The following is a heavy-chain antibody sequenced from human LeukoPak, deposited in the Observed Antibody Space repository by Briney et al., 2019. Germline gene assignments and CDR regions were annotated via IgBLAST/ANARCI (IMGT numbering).Heavy chain of an antibody. V-gene: IGHV3-7*01. D-gene: IGHD2/OR15-2a*01. CDR3: ARDQQQNIVPDY. CDR1: GFTISRFW. J-gene: IGHJ4*02. Sequence: GGTLRVSCAASGFTISRFWMSWVRLVPGNGLEWVANIKQDGSEKYYVDSVKGRFIISRDNAKNLLYLQMNSLRAEDMAVYYCARDQQQNIVPDYWGQGTLVTVSS. CDR2: IKQDGSEK.